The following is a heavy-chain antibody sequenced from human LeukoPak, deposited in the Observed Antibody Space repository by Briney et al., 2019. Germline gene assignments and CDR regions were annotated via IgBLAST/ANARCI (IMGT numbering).Heavy chain of an antibody. CDR3: ARGRVGIAAAGTNNPYYFDY. J-gene: IGHJ4*02. Sequence: SETLSLTCTVSGESISGFYWTWIRQPPGKGLEWIGEINHSGSTNYNPSLKSRVTISVDTSKNQFSLKLSSVTAADTAVYYCARGRVGIAAAGTNNPYYFDYWGQGTLVTVSS. D-gene: IGHD6-13*01. CDR2: INHSGST. V-gene: IGHV4-34*01. CDR1: GESISGFY.